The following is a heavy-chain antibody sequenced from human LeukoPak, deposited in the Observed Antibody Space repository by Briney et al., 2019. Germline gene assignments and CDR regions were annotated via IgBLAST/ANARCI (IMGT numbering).Heavy chain of an antibody. D-gene: IGHD3-22*01. CDR2: IIPILGIA. CDR3: ARGPWDSSGYHPTWLDY. CDR1: GGTFSSYT. Sequence: SVKVSCKASGGTFSSYTISWVRQAPGQGLEWMGRIIPILGIANYAQKFQGRVTITADKSTSTAYMELSSLRSEDTAVYYCARGPWDSSGYHPTWLDYWGQGTLVTVSS. V-gene: IGHV1-69*02. J-gene: IGHJ4*02.